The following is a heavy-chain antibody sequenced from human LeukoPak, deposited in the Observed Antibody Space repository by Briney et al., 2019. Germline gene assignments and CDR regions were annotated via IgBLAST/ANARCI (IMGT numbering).Heavy chain of an antibody. CDR3: ARASPAAAMKGYFDY. CDR2: IIPILGIA. V-gene: IGHV1-69*04. J-gene: IGHJ4*02. CDR1: GGAFSSYA. D-gene: IGHD2-2*01. Sequence: SVKVSCKASGGAFSSYAISWVRQAPGQGLEWMGRIIPILGIANYAQKFQGRVTITADKSTSTAYMELSSLRSEDTAVYYCARASPAAAMKGYFDYWGQGTLVTVSS.